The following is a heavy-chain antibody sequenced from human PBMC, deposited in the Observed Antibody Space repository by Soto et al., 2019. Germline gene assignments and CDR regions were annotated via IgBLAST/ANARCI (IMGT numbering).Heavy chain of an antibody. CDR2: ISGSGDRT. CDR3: ANRDTSMVTRYYYGMDV. J-gene: IGHJ6*02. CDR1: GFAFSSYD. Sequence: GGSLRLSCAASGFAFSSYDMSWVRQAPGKGLEWVSAISGSGDRTYYADSVRGRFTISRDNSKNTLYLQMNSLRAEDTAVYFCANRDTSMVTRYYYGMDVWGQGTRVPVSS. D-gene: IGHD5-18*01. V-gene: IGHV3-23*01.